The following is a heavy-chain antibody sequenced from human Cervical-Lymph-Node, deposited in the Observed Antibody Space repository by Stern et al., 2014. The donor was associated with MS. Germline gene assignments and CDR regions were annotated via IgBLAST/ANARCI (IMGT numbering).Heavy chain of an antibody. D-gene: IGHD2-21*02. CDR1: GFTFSSYA. Sequence: EVQLLESGGGLVQPGGSLRLSCAASGFTFSSYAMSWVRQAPGKGLEWVSAIRGSGGRTYYADSVKGRFTISRDKSKNTLYLQMSSLRAEDTAVYYCAKGEEAYCGGDCYDGFDYWGQGTLVTVSS. CDR3: AKGEEAYCGGDCYDGFDY. J-gene: IGHJ4*02. V-gene: IGHV3-23*01. CDR2: IRGSGGRT.